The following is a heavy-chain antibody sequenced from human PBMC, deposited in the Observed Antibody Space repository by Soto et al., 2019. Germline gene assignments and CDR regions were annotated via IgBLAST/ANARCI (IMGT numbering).Heavy chain of an antibody. D-gene: IGHD4-17*01. J-gene: IGHJ2*01. Sequence: EVQLVESGGGLVQPGGSLRLSCAASGFTFSNYWMSWVRQAPGKGLEWVASIKQDGSEKYYVDSVKGRFAISRDNPKNSLYLQMNSLRADDTAVYYCARDPLSYGDYAQTYWYFDLWGRGTRVTVSS. CDR3: ARDPLSYGDYAQTYWYFDL. CDR1: GFTFSNYW. V-gene: IGHV3-7*01. CDR2: IKQDGSEK.